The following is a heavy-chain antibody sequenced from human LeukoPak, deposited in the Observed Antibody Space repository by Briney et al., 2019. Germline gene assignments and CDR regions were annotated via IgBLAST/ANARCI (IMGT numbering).Heavy chain of an antibody. CDR3: ARVGGYCSSTSCYNWFDP. D-gene: IGHD2-2*01. J-gene: IGHJ5*02. Sequence: GGSVTVSCKASGGTFSSYAISWVRQAPGQGLEWMGGIIPIFGTANYAQKFQGRVTITADESTSTAYMELSSLRSEDTAVYYCARVGGYCSSTSCYNWFDPWGQGTLVTVSS. V-gene: IGHV1-69*13. CDR1: GGTFSSYA. CDR2: IIPIFGTA.